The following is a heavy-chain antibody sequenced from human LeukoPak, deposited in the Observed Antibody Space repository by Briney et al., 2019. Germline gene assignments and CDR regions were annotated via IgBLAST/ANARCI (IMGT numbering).Heavy chain of an antibody. Sequence: ASVKVSCKASGYTFTSYGISWVRQAPGQGLEWMGWISAYNGNTNYGQKLQGRVTMTTDTSTSTAYMELRSLRSDDTAVYYCARDNRDSILGWFDPWGQGTLVTVSS. J-gene: IGHJ5*02. CDR2: ISAYNGNT. D-gene: IGHD3-3*02. CDR1: GYTFTSYG. V-gene: IGHV1-18*01. CDR3: ARDNRDSILGWFDP.